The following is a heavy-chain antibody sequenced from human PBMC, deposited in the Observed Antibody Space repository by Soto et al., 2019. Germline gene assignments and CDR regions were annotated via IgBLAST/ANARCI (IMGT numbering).Heavy chain of an antibody. CDR2: INPNSGGT. J-gene: IGHJ6*02. V-gene: IGHV1-2*04. D-gene: IGHD6-13*01. Sequence: QVQLVQSGAEVKKPGASVKVSCKASGYTFTGYYMHWVRQAPGQGLEWMGWINPNSGGTNYAQKFQGWVTMTRDTLIXTXGMELSRLGSDATAVYYCARGSYSSSWPYYYYGMDVWGQGTTVTVSS. CDR3: ARGSYSSSWPYYYYGMDV. CDR1: GYTFTGYY.